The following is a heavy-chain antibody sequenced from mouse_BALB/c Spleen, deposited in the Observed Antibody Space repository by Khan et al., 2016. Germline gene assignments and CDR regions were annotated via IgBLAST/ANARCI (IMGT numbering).Heavy chain of an antibody. CDR1: GFTFSNYW. V-gene: IGHV6-6*02. Sequence: EVKLEESGGGLVQPGGSMKLSCVASGFTFSNYWMNWVRQSPEKGLEWVAEIRLKSNNYATHYAESVKGRFTISRDDSTSSVYLQMNNLRAEDTGIYYCTRDFYFDYWGQGTTLTVAS. CDR2: IRLKSNNYAT. J-gene: IGHJ2*01. CDR3: TRDFYFDY.